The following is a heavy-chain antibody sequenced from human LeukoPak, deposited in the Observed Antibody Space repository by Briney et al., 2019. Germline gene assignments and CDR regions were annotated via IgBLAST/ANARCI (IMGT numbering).Heavy chain of an antibody. CDR2: IKQDGSEK. CDR1: GFTFSSYW. Sequence: GGSLRLSCAASGFTFSSYWMSWVREAPGKGLEWVANIKQDGSEKYYVDSVKGRFTISRDNAKNSLYLQMNSLRAEDTAVYYCAKARNIGSSLFDYWGQGTLVTVSS. V-gene: IGHV3-7*01. CDR3: AKARNIGSSLFDY. D-gene: IGHD1-14*01. J-gene: IGHJ4*02.